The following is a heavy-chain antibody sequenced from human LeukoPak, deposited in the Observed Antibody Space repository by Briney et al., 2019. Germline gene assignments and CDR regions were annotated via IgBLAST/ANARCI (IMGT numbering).Heavy chain of an antibody. CDR3: AKVARNYYGSASYYFDY. V-gene: IGHV3-53*01. CDR2: IYSGGST. CDR1: GFTVSSNY. J-gene: IGHJ4*02. Sequence: PGGSLRLSCAASGFTVSSNYMSWVRQAPGKGLEWVSVIYSGGSTYYADSVKGRFTISRDNSKNTLYLQMNSLRAEDTAVYYCAKVARNYYGSASYYFDYWGQGTLVTVSS. D-gene: IGHD3-10*01.